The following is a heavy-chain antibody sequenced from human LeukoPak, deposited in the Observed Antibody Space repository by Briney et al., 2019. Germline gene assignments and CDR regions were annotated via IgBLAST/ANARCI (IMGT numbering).Heavy chain of an antibody. V-gene: IGHV4-31*03. Sequence: SQTLSLTCTVSGGSISSGGYYWSWIRQHPGKGLEWIGYIYYSGSTYYNPSLKSRVTISVDTSKNQFSLKLSSVTAADTAVYYCARGLLRYFDWLLGRLSYFDYWGQGTLVTVSS. CDR2: IYYSGST. J-gene: IGHJ4*02. CDR1: GGSISSGGYY. D-gene: IGHD3-9*01. CDR3: ARGLLRYFDWLLGRLSYFDY.